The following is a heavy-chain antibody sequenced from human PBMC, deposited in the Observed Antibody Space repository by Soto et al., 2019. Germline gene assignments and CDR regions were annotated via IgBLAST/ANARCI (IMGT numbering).Heavy chain of an antibody. Sequence: QVQLVESGGGVVQPGRSLRLSCAASGFTFSSYGMHWVRQAPGKGLEWVAVISYDGSNKYYADSVKGRFTISRDNSKNTLYLQMNSLSAEDTAVYYCAKVCIAVAGTRGGGFDYWGQGTLVTVSS. CDR3: AKVCIAVAGTRGGGFDY. J-gene: IGHJ4*02. CDR1: GFTFSSYG. D-gene: IGHD6-19*01. V-gene: IGHV3-30*18. CDR2: ISYDGSNK.